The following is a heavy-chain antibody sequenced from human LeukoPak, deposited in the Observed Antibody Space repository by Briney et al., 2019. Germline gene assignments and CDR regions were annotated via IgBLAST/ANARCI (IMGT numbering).Heavy chain of an antibody. V-gene: IGHV3-11*01. CDR3: ATDGAGFDT. CDR2: INIGGTNT. J-gene: IGHJ5*02. Sequence: GGSLRLTCAASGFTFNNYYMSWIRQAPGKGLEWLSYINIGGTNTHYADSVKGRFTISRDNAKKSLYLEMNNLRAEDAAVYYCATDGAGFDTWGQGVPVTVSS. CDR1: GFTFNNYY.